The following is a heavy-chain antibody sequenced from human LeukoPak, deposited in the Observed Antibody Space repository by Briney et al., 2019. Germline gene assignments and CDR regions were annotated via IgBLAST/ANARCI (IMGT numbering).Heavy chain of an antibody. Sequence: PSETLSLTCAVSGGXISSSNWWSWVRQPPGKGLELIGEIYHSGSTNYNPSLKSRVTISVDKPKNQFSLKLSSVTAADTAVYYCAVGGVYLRGGAEAFDIWGQGTMVTVSS. CDR1: GGXISSSNW. V-gene: IGHV4-4*02. CDR3: AVGGVYLRGGAEAFDI. J-gene: IGHJ3*02. D-gene: IGHD3-10*01. CDR2: IYHSGST.